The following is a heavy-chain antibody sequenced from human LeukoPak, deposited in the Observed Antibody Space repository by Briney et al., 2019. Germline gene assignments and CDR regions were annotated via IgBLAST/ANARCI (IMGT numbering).Heavy chain of an antibody. J-gene: IGHJ6*04. Sequence: SETLSLTCTVFGGSISSYYWSWIRQPPGKGLEWIGYIYYSGSTNYNPSLKSRVTISVDTSKNQFSLKLSSVTAADTAVYYCARASHYAMDVWGKGSTVTVSP. CDR2: IYYSGST. CDR1: GGSISSYY. CDR3: ARASHYAMDV. V-gene: IGHV4-59*01. D-gene: IGHD2-2*01.